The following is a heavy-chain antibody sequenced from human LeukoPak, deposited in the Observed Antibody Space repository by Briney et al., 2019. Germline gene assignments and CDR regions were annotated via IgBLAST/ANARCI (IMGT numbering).Heavy chain of an antibody. Sequence: GGSLRLSCAASEFTFSSFAMSWVRQAPGKGLEWVSYIRGGGAGALYADSVKGRFTISRDNSKSAMYLQMNSLRVEDTAVYYCAKCAESYGNDAFDMWGPGTMVTVSS. V-gene: IGHV3-23*01. J-gene: IGHJ3*02. CDR3: AKCAESYGNDAFDM. CDR1: EFTFSSFA. D-gene: IGHD3-16*01. CDR2: IRGGGAGA.